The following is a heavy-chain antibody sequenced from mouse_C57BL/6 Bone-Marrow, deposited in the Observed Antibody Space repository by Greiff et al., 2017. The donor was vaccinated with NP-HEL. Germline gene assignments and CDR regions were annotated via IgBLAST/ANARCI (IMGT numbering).Heavy chain of an antibody. CDR2: ISSGGSYT. CDR3: ARHPYYYGAWFAY. V-gene: IGHV5-6*01. D-gene: IGHD1-1*01. Sequence: EVQLQESGGDLVKPGGSLKLSCAASGFTFSSYGMSWVRQTPDKRLEWVATISSGGSYTYYPDSVKGRFTISRDNAKNTLYLQMSSLKSEDTAMYYCARHPYYYGAWFAYWGQGTLVTVSA. J-gene: IGHJ3*01. CDR1: GFTFSSYG.